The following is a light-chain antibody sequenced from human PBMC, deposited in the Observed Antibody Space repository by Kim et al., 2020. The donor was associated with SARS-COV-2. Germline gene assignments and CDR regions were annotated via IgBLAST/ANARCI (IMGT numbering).Light chain of an antibody. CDR2: EAS. J-gene: IGKJ4*01. Sequence: SVGDRVTITCRASQRISSWLAWYQQKPGKAPKLLIYEASRLQSGVPSRFSGSESGTEFTLTISSLQPDDFATYYCQEYNSYSALTFGGGTKVEIK. CDR3: QEYNSYSALT. V-gene: IGKV1-5*03. CDR1: QRISSW.